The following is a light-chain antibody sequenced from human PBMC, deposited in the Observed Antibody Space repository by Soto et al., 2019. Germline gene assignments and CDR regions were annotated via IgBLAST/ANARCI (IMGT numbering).Light chain of an antibody. CDR1: QSLLHSNGYNC. CDR2: LCS. Sequence: DIVMTQSPLSLPVTPGEPASISCRSSQSLLHSNGYNCLGWFLQKPGQSPQLLIDLCSGRASGVRDRFSGCGSGTDFTLKISRVDAEDVGGYCRMWVLQTPLTFGGGTKGEI. J-gene: IGKJ4*01. CDR3: MWVLQTPLT. V-gene: IGKV2-28*01.